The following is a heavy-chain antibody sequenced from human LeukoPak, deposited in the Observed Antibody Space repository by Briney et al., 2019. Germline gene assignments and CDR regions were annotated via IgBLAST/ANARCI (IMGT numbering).Heavy chain of an antibody. V-gene: IGHV3-11*05. CDR2: VMSGRGST. D-gene: IGHD3-16*01. CDR3: TRERRGSYYAFES. J-gene: IGHJ4*02. CDR1: GFSVSDYS. Sequence: GGSLRLSCAAPGFSVSDYSISRIRQSPGKGPEWISYVMSGRGSTNYADSVKGRFTISRDNAKNSVALQLDGLRADDTAVYFCTRERRGSYYAFESWDQGTLVTVSS.